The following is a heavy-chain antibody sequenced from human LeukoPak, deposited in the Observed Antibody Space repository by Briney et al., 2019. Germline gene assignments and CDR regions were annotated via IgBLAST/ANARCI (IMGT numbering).Heavy chain of an antibody. D-gene: IGHD5-18*01. Sequence: PGGSLRLSCAASGFNFSSYWMHWVRQAPGKGLVWVSRINSDGSSTSYADSMKGRFTISRDNAKNTLYLQMNSLRVEDTAVYYCARGGAAMAYYWRQGTLVTVSS. CDR1: GFNFSSYW. CDR3: ARGGAAMAYY. J-gene: IGHJ4*02. V-gene: IGHV3-74*01. CDR2: INSDGSST.